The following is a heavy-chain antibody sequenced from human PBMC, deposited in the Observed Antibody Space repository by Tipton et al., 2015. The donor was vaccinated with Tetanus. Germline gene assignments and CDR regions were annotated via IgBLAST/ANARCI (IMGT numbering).Heavy chain of an antibody. Sequence: TLSLTCSVSGGSITGNDYFWGWIREAPEQGLEWIGSLFHSGSTDYNPSLKSRVTISVDTSKSQFSLRLTSVTAADTAVYYCARSKLLWFGESLSGFDSWGQGTLVTVSS. CDR2: LFHSGST. CDR3: ARSKLLWFGESLSGFDS. V-gene: IGHV4-39*07. J-gene: IGHJ4*02. D-gene: IGHD3-10*01. CDR1: GGSITGNDYF.